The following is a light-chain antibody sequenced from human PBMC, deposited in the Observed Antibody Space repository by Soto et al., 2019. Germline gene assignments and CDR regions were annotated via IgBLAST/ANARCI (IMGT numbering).Light chain of an antibody. J-gene: IGKJ1*01. V-gene: IGKV3-15*01. CDR1: QTINNN. Sequence: VMTQAPATLSVSPGERATLSCRASQTINNNIAWYQLKDGQVPRLLIYGASTRATGIPARFSGSGSGTEFTLTISSLQSEDFAVYYCQQYNNWPWTFGQGTKVEIK. CDR2: GAS. CDR3: QQYNNWPWT.